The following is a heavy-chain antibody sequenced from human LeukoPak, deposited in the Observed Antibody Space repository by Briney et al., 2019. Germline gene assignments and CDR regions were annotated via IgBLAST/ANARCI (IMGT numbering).Heavy chain of an antibody. V-gene: IGHV3-30*02. D-gene: IGHD3-10*01. CDR3: ARDGNYRVADDI. CDR2: IRYDGSNK. J-gene: IGHJ3*02. Sequence: QPGGSLRLSCAASGFIFSDYGIHWVRQAPGKGLEWVAFIRYDGSNKYYADSVKGRFTISRDNSIDTLYLQMNSLRVEDTAVYYCARDGNYRVADDIWGQGTMVTVAS. CDR1: GFIFSDYG.